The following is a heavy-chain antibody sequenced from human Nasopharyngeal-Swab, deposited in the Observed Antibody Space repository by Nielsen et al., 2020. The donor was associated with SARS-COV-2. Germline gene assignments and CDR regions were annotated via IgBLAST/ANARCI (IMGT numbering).Heavy chain of an antibody. J-gene: IGHJ5*02. V-gene: IGHV4-34*01. D-gene: IGHD3-3*01. CDR2: INHSGST. Sequence: VRQMPGKGPEWIGEINHSGSTNYNPSLKSRVTISVDTSKNQFSLKLSSVTAADTAVYYCARGLGKQITIFEVVIAYNWFDPWGQGTLVTVSS. CDR3: ARGLGKQITIFEVVIAYNWFDP.